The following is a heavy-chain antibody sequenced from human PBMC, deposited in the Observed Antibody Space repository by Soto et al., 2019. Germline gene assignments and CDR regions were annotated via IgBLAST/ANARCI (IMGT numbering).Heavy chain of an antibody. D-gene: IGHD3-10*01. Sequence: GGSLRLSCAAPGFTFSSYWMSWVRQAPGKGLEWVANIKQDGSEKYYVDSVKGRFTISRDNAKNSLYLQMNSLRAEDTAVYYCARDAGFGYYYGMDVWGQGTTVTVSS. V-gene: IGHV3-7*01. CDR2: IKQDGSEK. CDR3: ARDAGFGYYYGMDV. J-gene: IGHJ6*02. CDR1: GFTFSSYW.